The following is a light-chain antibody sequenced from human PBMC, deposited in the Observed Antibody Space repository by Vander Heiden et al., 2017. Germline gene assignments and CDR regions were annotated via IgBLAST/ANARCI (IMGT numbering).Light chain of an antibody. J-gene: IGKJ1*01. Sequence: DIVMTQSPLSLPVTPGEPASISCRSSPSLLHSDGYNYLDWFLQRPGQSPQLLIYLGSFRASGVPDRFSGSGSGTDFTLKISRVEAEDVGVYYCMQTLQKGTFGQGTKVEIK. CDR3: MQTLQKGT. CDR2: LGS. V-gene: IGKV2-28*01. CDR1: PSLLHSDGYNY.